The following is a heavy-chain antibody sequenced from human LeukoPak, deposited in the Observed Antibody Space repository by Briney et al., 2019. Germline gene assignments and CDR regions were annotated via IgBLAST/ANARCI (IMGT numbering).Heavy chain of an antibody. J-gene: IGHJ4*02. CDR3: AGHGENSLYRFDY. D-gene: IGHD3-10*01. Sequence: PSETLSLTCTVSGGSISSYFWSWIRQPPGKGLEWIGYFYYSGSTSYNPSLKSRGTISVDTSKNQFSLKLRSVTAADTAVYYCAGHGENSLYRFDYWGQGTLLTVSS. V-gene: IGHV4-59*08. CDR2: FYYSGST. CDR1: GGSISSYF.